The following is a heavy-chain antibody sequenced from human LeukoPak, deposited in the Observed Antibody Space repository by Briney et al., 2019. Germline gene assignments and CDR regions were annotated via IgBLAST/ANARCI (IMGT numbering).Heavy chain of an antibody. J-gene: IGHJ4*02. CDR1: GFTFSCYA. CDR2: ITDSGIGT. D-gene: IGHD4-23*01. V-gene: IGHV3-23*01. CDR3: AKDYGGYLFDY. Sequence: PGGSLRLSCAASGFTFSCYAMSWVRQAPGKGLEWVSAITDSGIGTHYADSVMGRFTISRDNSKNTLYLQMNSLRAEDTAVYYCAKDYGGYLFDYWGQGTLVTVSS.